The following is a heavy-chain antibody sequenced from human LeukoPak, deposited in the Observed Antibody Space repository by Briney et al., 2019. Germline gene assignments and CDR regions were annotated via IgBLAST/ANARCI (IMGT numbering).Heavy chain of an antibody. CDR1: GFTFSDYY. CDR2: ISRSGNTI. V-gene: IGHV3-11*01. J-gene: IGHJ4*02. D-gene: IGHD3-3*01. Sequence: GGSLRLSCAASGFTFSDYYMTWIRQAPGKGLEWVSYISRSGNTIYYADSLKGRFTISRDNAKTSLYLQMNSLRAEDTAVYYCARDNTISGHYEVGYWGQGTLVTVSS. CDR3: ARDNTISGHYEVGY.